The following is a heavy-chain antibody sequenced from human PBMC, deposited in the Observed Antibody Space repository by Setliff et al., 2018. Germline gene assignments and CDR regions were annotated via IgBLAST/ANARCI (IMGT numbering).Heavy chain of an antibody. V-gene: IGHV4-59*12. CDR1: GGSISYFY. CDR3: VRDAGDGYGVDAYAGGGFDI. D-gene: IGHD4-17*01. Sequence: SETLSLTCTVSGGSISYFYWSWIRQPPGKGLEWIGYIYDNDFANYNPSLRSRVSISVDTSKNQFSLKLTSVTAADTAVYYCVRDAGDGYGVDAYAGGGFDIWGQGAMVTVSS. J-gene: IGHJ3*02. CDR2: IYDNDFA.